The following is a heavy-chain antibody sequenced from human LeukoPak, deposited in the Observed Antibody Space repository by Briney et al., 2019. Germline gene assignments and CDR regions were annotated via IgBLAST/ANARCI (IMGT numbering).Heavy chain of an antibody. CDR3: ARGGGYNWFDP. V-gene: IGHV4-34*01. CDR1: GGSFSGYY. J-gene: IGHJ5*02. Sequence: SETLSLTCAVYGGSFSGYYWSWIRQPPGKGLEWSGEINHSGRNNYNPSLKSRVTISVDTSKNQFSLKLSSVTAADTAVYYCARGGGYNWFDPWGQGTLVTVSS. CDR2: INHSGRN.